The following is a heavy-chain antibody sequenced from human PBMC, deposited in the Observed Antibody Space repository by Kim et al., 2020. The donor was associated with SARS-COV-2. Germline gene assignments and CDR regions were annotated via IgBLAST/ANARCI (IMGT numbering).Heavy chain of an antibody. D-gene: IGHD4-17*01. CDR1: GGSISSSNW. V-gene: IGHV4-4*02. Sequence: SETLSLTCAVSGGSISSSNWWSWVRQPPGKGLEWIGEIYHSGSTNYNPSLKSRVTISVDKSKNQFSLKLSSVTAADTAVYYCARLINLVNPSQDDYGNYYYGMDVWGQGTTVTVSS. J-gene: IGHJ6*02. CDR3: ARLINLVNPSQDDYGNYYYGMDV. CDR2: IYHSGST.